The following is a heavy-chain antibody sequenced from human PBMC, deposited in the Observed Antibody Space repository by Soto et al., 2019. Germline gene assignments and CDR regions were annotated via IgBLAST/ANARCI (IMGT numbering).Heavy chain of an antibody. Sequence: PGGSLKLYSAASGFTFSSYAMSWGRQAPGKGLEWVSAISGSGGSTYYADSVKGRFTISRDNSKNTLYLQMNSLRAEDTAVYYCAKDKSTLGYCSSTSCYTKNGFDPWGQGTVVTVSS. CDR2: ISGSGGST. V-gene: IGHV3-23*01. J-gene: IGHJ5*02. CDR3: AKDKSTLGYCSSTSCYTKNGFDP. CDR1: GFTFSSYA. D-gene: IGHD2-2*02.